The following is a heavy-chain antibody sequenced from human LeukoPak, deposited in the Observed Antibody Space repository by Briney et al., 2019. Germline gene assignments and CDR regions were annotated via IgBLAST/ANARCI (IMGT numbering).Heavy chain of an antibody. CDR2: IWYDGSDK. D-gene: IGHD5-18*01. J-gene: IGHJ4*02. CDR1: GFTFSSYG. V-gene: IGHV3-33*01. CDR3: ARDALGYSYGDY. Sequence: GRSLRLSCAASGFTFSSYGMHWVRQAPGKGLEWVAVIWYDGSDKYYADSVKGRFTISRDNSKNTLYLQMNSLRAGDTAVYYCARDALGYSYGDYWGQGTLVTVSS.